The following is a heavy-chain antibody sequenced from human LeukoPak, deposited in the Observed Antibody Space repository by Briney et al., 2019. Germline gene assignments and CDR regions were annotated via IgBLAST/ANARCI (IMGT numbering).Heavy chain of an antibody. V-gene: IGHV4-30-2*01. CDR2: IYHSGGT. CDR1: GGSVSSGGYS. CDR3: ARGDSVSFDY. Sequence: SQTLSLTCAVSGGSVSSGGYSWSWIRQPPGKGLEWIGYIYHSGGTYYNPSLKSRVTISVDRSKNQFSLKLSSVTAADTAVYYCARGDSVSFDYWGQGTLVTVSS. J-gene: IGHJ4*02. D-gene: IGHD5/OR15-5a*01.